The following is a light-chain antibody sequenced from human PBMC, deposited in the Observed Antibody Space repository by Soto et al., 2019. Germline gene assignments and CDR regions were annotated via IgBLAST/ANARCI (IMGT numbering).Light chain of an antibody. CDR3: QQYNTYPST. V-gene: IGKV3-15*01. Sequence: TQSSVTLNVSKGYRVTLTCRASQTVSSKLAWYQQTPGKAPRLLIYGASSRATGIPARFSGSGSGTDFTLTISSLQSEDFAAYHCQQYNTYPSTFGQGTKVDI. J-gene: IGKJ2*01. CDR1: QTVSSK. CDR2: GAS.